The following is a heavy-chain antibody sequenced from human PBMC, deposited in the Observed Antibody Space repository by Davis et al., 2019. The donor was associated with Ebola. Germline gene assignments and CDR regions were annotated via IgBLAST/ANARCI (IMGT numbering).Heavy chain of an antibody. D-gene: IGHD5-18*01. V-gene: IGHV1-69*04. J-gene: IGHJ4*02. CDR1: GGTFSSYA. CDR2: IIPILGIA. CDR3: ARGGYSYGYGLDF. Sequence: AASVKVSCKASGGTFSSYAISWVRQAPGQGLEWMGRIIPILGIANYAQKFQGRVTITADKSTSTAYMELSSLTSDDTSVYYCARGGYSYGYGLDFWGQGSLVTASS.